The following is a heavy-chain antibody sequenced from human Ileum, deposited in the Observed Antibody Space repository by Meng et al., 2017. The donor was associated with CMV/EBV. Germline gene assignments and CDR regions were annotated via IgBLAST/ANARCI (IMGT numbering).Heavy chain of an antibody. CDR1: GFTFSSYG. D-gene: IGHD2-2*01. CDR2: IWYDGSNK. Sequence: GGSLRLSCAASGFTFSSYGMHWVRQAPGKGLEWVAVIWYDGSNKYYADSVKGRFTISRDNSKNTLYLQMNSLRAEDTAVYYCAKDRRYCSSTSCSMTYYYYGMDVWGQGTTVTVSS. J-gene: IGHJ6*02. CDR3: AKDRRYCSSTSCSMTYYYYGMDV. V-gene: IGHV3-33*06.